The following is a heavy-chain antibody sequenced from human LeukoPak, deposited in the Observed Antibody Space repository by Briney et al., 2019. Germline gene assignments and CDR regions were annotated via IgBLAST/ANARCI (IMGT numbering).Heavy chain of an antibody. CDR1: GFTFSSYS. Sequence: DPGGSLRLSCAASGFTFSSYSINWVRQAPGKGLEWVSSITSGSSSIYYAGSVKGRFTISRDNAKNSLYLQMNSLRAEDTAVYYCARVLSVGGYGSGPTDYWGQGTLVTVSS. CDR2: ITSGSSSI. V-gene: IGHV3-21*01. CDR3: ARVLSVGGYGSGPTDY. D-gene: IGHD5-18*01. J-gene: IGHJ4*02.